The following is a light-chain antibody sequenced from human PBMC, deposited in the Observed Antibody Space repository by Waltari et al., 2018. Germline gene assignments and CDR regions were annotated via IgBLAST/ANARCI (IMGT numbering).Light chain of an antibody. Sequence: DIQMTQSPSSVSASVGDRVTMPCRANQGISSWLAWYQQKPGRDPKLLIYAAPTLQSGLPSRFSGSGSGTDFTLTSSGLQPEDFAAYFCQQGNTFPPTFGQGTKVEV. CDR2: AAP. CDR1: QGISSW. J-gene: IGKJ1*01. V-gene: IGKV1-12*01. CDR3: QQGNTFPPT.